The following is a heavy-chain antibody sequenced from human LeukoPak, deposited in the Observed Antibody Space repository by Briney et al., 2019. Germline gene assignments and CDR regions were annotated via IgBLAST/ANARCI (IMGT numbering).Heavy chain of an antibody. J-gene: IGHJ4*02. CDR1: GFTFDDYA. CDR2: ISWKSGSI. V-gene: IGHV3-9*01. D-gene: IGHD6-19*01. Sequence: GGSLRLSCAASGFTFDDYAMHWVRQAPGKGLEWVSGISWKSGSIGYADSVKGRFTISRDNAKNSLYLQMNSLRAEDTALYYCARGNGEAVAADEIDYWGQGTLVTVSS. CDR3: ARGNGEAVAADEIDY.